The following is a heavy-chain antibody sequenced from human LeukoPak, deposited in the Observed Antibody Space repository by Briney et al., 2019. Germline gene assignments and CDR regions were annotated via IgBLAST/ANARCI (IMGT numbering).Heavy chain of an antibody. CDR2: ISYDGSNK. J-gene: IGHJ4*02. D-gene: IGHD6-19*01. CDR3: ARDDQPSSGWYAFDY. V-gene: IGHV3-30*04. Sequence: PGGSLRLSCAASGFTFSSYAMHWVRQAPGKGLEWVAVISYDGSNKYYADFVKGRITISRDNSKNTLYLQMNSLRAEDTAVYYCARDDQPSSGWYAFDYWGQATLVTDSS. CDR1: GFTFSSYA.